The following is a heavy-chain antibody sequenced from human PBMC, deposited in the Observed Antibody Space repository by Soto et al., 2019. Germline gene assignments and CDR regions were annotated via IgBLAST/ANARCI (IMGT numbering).Heavy chain of an antibody. CDR2: IYWDDDK. Sequence: SGPTLVNPTQTLTLTCTFSGFSLTTRPVGVGWIRQPPGQALEWLALIYWDDDKRYSPSLKSRLTITKDTSKNQVVLTMTNMDPVDTATYYCAHRLCDSSCYWDVGYFDYWGQGTLVTVSS. CDR3: AHRLCDSSCYWDVGYFDY. D-gene: IGHD2-15*01. V-gene: IGHV2-5*02. CDR1: GFSLTTRPVG. J-gene: IGHJ4*02.